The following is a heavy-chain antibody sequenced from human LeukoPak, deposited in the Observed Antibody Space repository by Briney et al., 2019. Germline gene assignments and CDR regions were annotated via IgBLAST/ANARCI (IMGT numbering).Heavy chain of an antibody. CDR1: GFTFSSYS. CDR2: ISSSSSSYI. J-gene: IGHJ6*03. V-gene: IGHV3-21*01. CDR3: ARKGGYSDYYYYMDV. Sequence: GGSLRLSCAASGFTFSSYSMNWVRQAPGKGLEWVSSISSSSSSYIYYADSVKGRFTISRDNAKNSVYLQVNSLRAEDTAVYYCARKGGYSDYYYYMDVWGKGTTVTVSS. D-gene: IGHD3-22*01.